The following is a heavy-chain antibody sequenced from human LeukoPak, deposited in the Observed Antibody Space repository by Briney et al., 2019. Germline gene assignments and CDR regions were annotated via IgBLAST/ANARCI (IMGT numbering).Heavy chain of an antibody. D-gene: IGHD1-26*01. CDR3: ALYSGSYSSYFDY. CDR2: IRYDGSNK. J-gene: IGHJ4*02. V-gene: IGHV3-30*02. Sequence: PGGSLRLSCAASGFTFSSYGMHWVRQAPGKGLEWVAFIRYDGSNKYYADSVKGRFTISRDNSKNTLYLQMNSLRAEDTAVYYCALYSGSYSSYFDYWGQGTLVTVSS. CDR1: GFTFSSYG.